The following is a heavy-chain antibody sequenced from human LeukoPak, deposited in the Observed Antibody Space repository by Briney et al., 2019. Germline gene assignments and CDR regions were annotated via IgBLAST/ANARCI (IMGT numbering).Heavy chain of an antibody. D-gene: IGHD4-17*01. Sequence: PGGSLRLSCAASGFTFSRYELNWVRQAPGKGLEWVSYISSSGSIIYYADSVKGRFTISRDNAKNSLYPQMNSLRAEDTAVYYCARDLGMTDGDYVSYFDYWGQGTLVTVSS. CDR2: ISSSGSII. CDR3: ARDLGMTDGDYVSYFDY. V-gene: IGHV3-48*03. J-gene: IGHJ4*02. CDR1: GFTFSRYE.